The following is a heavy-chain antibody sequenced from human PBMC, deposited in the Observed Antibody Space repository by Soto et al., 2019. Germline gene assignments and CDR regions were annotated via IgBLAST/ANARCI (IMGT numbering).Heavy chain of an antibody. Sequence: GASVKVSCKASGYTFTSYAMHWVRQAPGQRLEWMGWINASNGNTKYSQKFQGRVTITRDTSASTAYMELSSLRSEDTAVYYCARSLYDSNYYGMDVWGQGTTVTVSS. CDR2: INASNGNT. CDR3: ARSLYDSNYYGMDV. CDR1: GYTFTSYA. V-gene: IGHV1-3*01. D-gene: IGHD3-3*01. J-gene: IGHJ6*02.